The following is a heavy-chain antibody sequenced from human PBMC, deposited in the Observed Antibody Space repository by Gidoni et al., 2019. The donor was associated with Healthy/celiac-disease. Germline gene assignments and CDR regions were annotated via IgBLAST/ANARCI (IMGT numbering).Heavy chain of an antibody. CDR2: ISYDGSNK. Sequence: QVQLVESGGGVVQPGRSLRLSCAASGFTFSSYGMHWVRQAPGKGLEWVAVISYDGSNKYYADSVKGRFTISRDNSKNTLYLQMNSLRAEDTAVYYCAKARLITIFGDTYYFDYWGQGTLVTVSS. CDR1: GFTFSSYG. D-gene: IGHD3-3*01. J-gene: IGHJ4*02. V-gene: IGHV3-30*18. CDR3: AKARLITIFGDTYYFDY.